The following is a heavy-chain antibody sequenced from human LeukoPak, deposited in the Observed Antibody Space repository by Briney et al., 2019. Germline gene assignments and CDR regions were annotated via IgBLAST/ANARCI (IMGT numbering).Heavy chain of an antibody. CDR3: AKDRWSSTSMRWFDP. CDR2: ISGSGGST. D-gene: IGHD2-2*01. J-gene: IGHJ5*02. V-gene: IGHV3-23*01. Sequence: PGRSLRLSCAASGFTFSSYAMHWVRQAPGKGLEWVSAISGSGGSTYYADSVKGRFTISRDNSKNTLYLQMNSLRAEDTAVYYCAKDRWSSTSMRWFDPWGQGTLVTVSS. CDR1: GFTFSSYA.